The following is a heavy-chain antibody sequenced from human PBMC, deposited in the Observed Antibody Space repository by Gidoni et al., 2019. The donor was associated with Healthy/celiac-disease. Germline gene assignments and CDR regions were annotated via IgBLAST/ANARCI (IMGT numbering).Heavy chain of an antibody. CDR3: ARQREFNYDILTGYTPPFDY. J-gene: IGHJ4*02. CDR1: GYSFPSSW. D-gene: IGHD3-9*01. V-gene: IGHV5-10-1*03. CDR2: IDPRDSYT. Sequence: EVQLVQSGAEVKKPGESLRISCKGSGYSFPSSWISWVRQMPGKGLEWMGRIDPRDSYTNYSPSFQGHVTISADKSISTAYLQWSSLKASDTAMYYCARQREFNYDILTGYTPPFDYWGQGTLVTVSS.